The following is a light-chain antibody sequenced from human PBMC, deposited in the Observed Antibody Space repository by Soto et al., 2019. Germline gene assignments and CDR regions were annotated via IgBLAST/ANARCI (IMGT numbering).Light chain of an antibody. CDR1: QSISIY. CDR2: AAS. V-gene: IGKV1-39*01. J-gene: IGKJ4*01. CDR3: QQSDSVPLT. Sequence: DIQMTQSPSSLSASVGDRVTITCRASQSISIYLNWYQQKPGKAPKLLIYAASSLQSGVPSRFGGSGSGTDFTLTISSLQPEDFATYYCQQSDSVPLTFGGGTKVEIK.